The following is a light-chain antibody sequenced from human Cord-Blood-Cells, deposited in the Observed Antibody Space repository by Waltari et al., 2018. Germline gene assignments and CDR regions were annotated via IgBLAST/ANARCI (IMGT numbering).Light chain of an antibody. J-gene: IGKJ2*01. V-gene: IGKV1-39*01. CDR1: QSISSY. Sequence: DIQMTQSPSSLSASVGDSVTITCRASQSISSYLKWYQQKPGTAPQLLIYAASSLQSGVPLRFSGTGSGTDFTLTISRLQPYDFATYYCQQSYSTPYTFGQGTKLEIK. CDR2: AAS. CDR3: QQSYSTPYT.